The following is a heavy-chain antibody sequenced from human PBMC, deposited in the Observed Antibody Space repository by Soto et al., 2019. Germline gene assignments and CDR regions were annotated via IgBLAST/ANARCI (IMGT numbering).Heavy chain of an antibody. CDR2: IIPIFGTA. CDR1: GGTFSSYA. CDR3: ARSHKYYDYVWGSYRYYAFDI. Sequence: QVQLVQSGAAVKKPGSSVKVSCKASGGTFSSYAISWVRQAPGHGLEWMGGIIPIFGTANYAQKFQGRVTITADESTSTAYMELSSLRSEDTAVYYWARSHKYYDYVWGSYRYYAFDIWGQGTMVTVSS. V-gene: IGHV1-69*01. J-gene: IGHJ3*02. D-gene: IGHD3-16*02.